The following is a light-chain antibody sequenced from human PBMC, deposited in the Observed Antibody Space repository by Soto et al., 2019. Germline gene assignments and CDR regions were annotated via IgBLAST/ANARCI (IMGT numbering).Light chain of an antibody. CDR3: QKYNSSTLT. CDR1: QGIGAY. J-gene: IGKJ4*01. V-gene: IGKV1-27*01. CDR2: AAS. Sequence: DIQMTQSPSSLSASLGDRVTITSRASQGIGAYLAWFQQNPGNVPNLLIYAASTLQSGVPSRFSGSGSGTDFTLTISSLQPEDVATYYCQKYNSSTLTVGGGTKVEIK.